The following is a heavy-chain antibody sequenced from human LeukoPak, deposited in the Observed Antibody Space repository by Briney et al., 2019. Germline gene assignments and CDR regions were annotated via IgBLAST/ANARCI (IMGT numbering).Heavy chain of an antibody. J-gene: IGHJ5*02. CDR1: GYTFTSYY. CDR3: ARDRVDTMLWGVRTPNWYDP. V-gene: IGHV1-46*01. Sequence: ASVKVSCKASGYTFTSYYMHWVRQAPGQGLEWMGIINPSGGSTSYAQKFQGRVTMTRDTSTSTVYMELSSLRSEDTAVYYCARDRVDTMLWGVRTPNWYDPWGQGTLVTVSS. CDR2: INPSGGST. D-gene: IGHD3-10*01.